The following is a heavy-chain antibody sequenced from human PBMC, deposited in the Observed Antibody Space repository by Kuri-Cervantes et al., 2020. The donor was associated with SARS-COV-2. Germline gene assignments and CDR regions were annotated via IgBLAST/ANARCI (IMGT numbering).Heavy chain of an antibody. CDR1: GGSISSSSYY. V-gene: IGHV4-39*01. D-gene: IGHD3-22*01. CDR2: IYYSGST. J-gene: IGHJ5*02. CDR3: ATTSLFYDSSGYGWFDP. Sequence: SETLSLTCTVSGGSISSSSYYWGWIRQPPGKGLEWIGSIYYSGSTYYNPSLKSRVTISVDTSKNQFSLKLSSVTAADTAVYYCATTSLFYDSSGYGWFDPWGQGTLVTVSS.